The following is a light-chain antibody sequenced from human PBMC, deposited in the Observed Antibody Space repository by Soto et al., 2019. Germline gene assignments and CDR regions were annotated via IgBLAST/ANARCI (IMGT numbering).Light chain of an antibody. V-gene: IGKV3-20*01. CDR2: GAS. CDR3: QQYSDWPPWR. J-gene: IGKJ1*01. CDR1: QSVSNNY. Sequence: EIVLTQSPGTLSLSPGERATLSCRASQSVSNNYLAWYQQKPGQAPRLLIYGASNRATGIPDRFSGSGSGTDFTLTISSLQSEDFAVYYCQQYSDWPPWRLGQGTKVDIK.